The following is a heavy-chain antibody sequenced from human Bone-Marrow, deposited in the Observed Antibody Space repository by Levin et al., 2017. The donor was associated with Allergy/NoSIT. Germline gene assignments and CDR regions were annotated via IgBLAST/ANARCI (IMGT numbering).Heavy chain of an antibody. V-gene: IGHV7-4-1*02. D-gene: IGHD1-1*01. CDR3: ARAKYMAGSGPFDF. Sequence: GESLKISCKASGYPFSSHAVNWVRLAPGQGLEWIGWINTNTGKPTFGQGFAGRFVFSLATSGSTSFLQINSLTAADIAVYYCARAKYMAGSGPFDFWGQGTLVTVSS. CDR1: GYPFSSHA. J-gene: IGHJ4*02. CDR2: INTNTGKP.